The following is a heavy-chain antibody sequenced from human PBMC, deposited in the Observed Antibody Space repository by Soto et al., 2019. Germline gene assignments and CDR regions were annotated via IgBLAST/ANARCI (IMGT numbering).Heavy chain of an antibody. CDR3: ARWGTTGGLDV. CDR2: TSYDGSNN. Sequence: QVQLVESGGGVVQPGTSLRLSCVGSGFTFRSYVIHWVRQAPGKGLEWVALTSYDGSNNFYGDSVKGRFTISRDNSRNTVELPMDSVSHEDTALYYCARWGTTGGLDVWGQGTLVSVSS. J-gene: IGHJ4*02. V-gene: IGHV3-33*05. CDR1: GFTFRSYV. D-gene: IGHD3-16*01.